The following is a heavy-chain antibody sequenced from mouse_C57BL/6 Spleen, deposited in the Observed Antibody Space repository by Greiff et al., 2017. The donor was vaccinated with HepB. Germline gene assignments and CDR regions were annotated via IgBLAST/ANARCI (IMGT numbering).Heavy chain of an antibody. Sequence: VQLQQSGAELVRPGASVTLSCKASGYTFTDYEMHWVKQTPVHGLEWIGAIDPETGGTAYNQKFKGKAILTADTSSSTAYMELRSLTSEDSAVYYGTRAYYSNLRAMDYWGQGTSVTVSS. CDR3: TRAYYSNLRAMDY. V-gene: IGHV1-15*01. CDR1: GYTFTDYE. J-gene: IGHJ4*01. CDR2: IDPETGGT. D-gene: IGHD2-5*01.